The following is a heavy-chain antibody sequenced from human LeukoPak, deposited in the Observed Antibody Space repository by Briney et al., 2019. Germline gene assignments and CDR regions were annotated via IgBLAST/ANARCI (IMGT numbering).Heavy chain of an antibody. V-gene: IGHV3-48*02. CDR3: ARDGGLRHFQH. Sequence: TGGSLRLSCAASGFTFSSYGMNWVRHAPGKGLEWVSYISSSSTIQYADSVKGRFTISRDNAQNSLYLQMNSLRDEDTAVYYCARDGGLRHFQHWGQGALVTVSS. CDR1: GFTFSSYG. D-gene: IGHD4-17*01. CDR2: ISSSSTI. J-gene: IGHJ1*01.